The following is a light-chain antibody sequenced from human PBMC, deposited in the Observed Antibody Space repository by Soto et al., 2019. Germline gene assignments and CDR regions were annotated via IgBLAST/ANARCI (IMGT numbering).Light chain of an antibody. V-gene: IGLV1-40*01. Sequence: QSVLTQPPSVSGAPGQRVTISCTGTSSNIGAGYDVHWYQQFPGTAPKLLIYGKNSRPSGVPDRFSGSKSGNTASLTISGLQAEDEADYYCCSYAGSYSYVFGTGTKVTVL. J-gene: IGLJ1*01. CDR1: SSNIGAGYD. CDR3: CSYAGSYSYV. CDR2: GKN.